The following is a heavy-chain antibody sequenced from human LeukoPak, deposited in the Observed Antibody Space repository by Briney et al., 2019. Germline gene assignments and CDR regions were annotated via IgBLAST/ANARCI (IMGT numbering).Heavy chain of an antibody. D-gene: IGHD3-9*01. Sequence: GSSVKVSCKASGGTFSSYAISWVRQAPGQGLEWMGRIIPILGIANYAQKFQGRVTITADKSTSTAYTELSSLRSEDTAVYYCARDGDVNYDISTGPSTLYNWFDPWGQGTLVTVSS. J-gene: IGHJ5*02. CDR1: GGTFSSYA. CDR3: ARDGDVNYDISTGPSTLYNWFDP. V-gene: IGHV1-69*04. CDR2: IIPILGIA.